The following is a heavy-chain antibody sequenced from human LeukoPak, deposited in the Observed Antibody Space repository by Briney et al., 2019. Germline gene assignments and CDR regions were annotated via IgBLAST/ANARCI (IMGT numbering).Heavy chain of an antibody. J-gene: IGHJ3*02. D-gene: IGHD3-10*01. V-gene: IGHV4-4*07. CDR3: AGSYGSGSSI. CDR2: IYTSGST. Sequence: SETLSLTCTVSGVSISSYYWSWIRQPAGKGLEWVGRIYTSGSTNYNPSLKGRVTMSVDTSKNQFSLKLSSVTAADTAVYYCAGSYGSGSSIWGQGTMVTVSS. CDR1: GVSISSYY.